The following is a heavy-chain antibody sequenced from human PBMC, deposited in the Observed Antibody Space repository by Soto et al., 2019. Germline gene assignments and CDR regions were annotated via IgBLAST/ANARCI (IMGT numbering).Heavy chain of an antibody. D-gene: IGHD2-15*01. J-gene: IGHJ6*02. CDR3: ARDRVQMVDGLDV. Sequence: QVQLVESGGGVVQPGRSLRLSCAASGFTFSNNGMHWVRQAPGKGLELVAVIWYDGIKKYYADSVKGRFIMSRDNSKNPVYLQMNSLRAEDTAVYYCARDRVQMVDGLDVWGQATTVTVS. CDR2: IWYDGIKK. V-gene: IGHV3-33*01. CDR1: GFTFSNNG.